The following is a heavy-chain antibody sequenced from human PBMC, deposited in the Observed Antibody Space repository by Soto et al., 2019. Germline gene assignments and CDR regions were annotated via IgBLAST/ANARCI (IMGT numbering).Heavy chain of an antibody. CDR3: ASHGECTDGVCDYYYYYGMDV. J-gene: IGHJ6*02. CDR2: IYPGDSDT. CDR1: GYRFTNYW. D-gene: IGHD2-8*01. Sequence: GESLKISCKASGYRFTNYWIGWVRQMPGEGLEWMGIIYPGDSDTSYSPSFQGQVTISADKSISTVYLQWSSLRASDTAMYYCASHGECTDGVCDYYYYYGMDVWGQGTTVTVSS. V-gene: IGHV5-51*01.